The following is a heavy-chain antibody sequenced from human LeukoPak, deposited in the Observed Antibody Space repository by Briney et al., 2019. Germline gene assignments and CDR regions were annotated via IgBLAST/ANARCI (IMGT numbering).Heavy chain of an antibody. V-gene: IGHV4-61*02. CDR3: ARDHTVTAFDI. D-gene: IGHD4-17*01. CDR2: ISTSGGT. J-gene: IGHJ3*02. CDR1: GGSISSGSYY. Sequence: SQTLSLTCTVSGGSISSGSYYWSWIRQPAGKGLEWNGRISTSGGTNYNPSLKSRVTISVDTSKNQFSLKLSSVTAADTAVYYCARDHTVTAFDIWGQGTMVTVPS.